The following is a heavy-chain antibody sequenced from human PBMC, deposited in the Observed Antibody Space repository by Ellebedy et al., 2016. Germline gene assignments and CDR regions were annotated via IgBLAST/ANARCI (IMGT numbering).Heavy chain of an antibody. V-gene: IGHV3-23*01. Sequence: GGSLRLSCAASGFTFSSYAVSWVRQAPGKGLEWVSAISGSGGSTYYADSVKGRFTISRDNSKNTLYLQMNSLRAEDTAVYYCAKDDNYYYGMDVWGQGTTVTVSS. CDR1: GFTFSSYA. CDR2: ISGSGGST. J-gene: IGHJ6*02. CDR3: AKDDNYYYGMDV.